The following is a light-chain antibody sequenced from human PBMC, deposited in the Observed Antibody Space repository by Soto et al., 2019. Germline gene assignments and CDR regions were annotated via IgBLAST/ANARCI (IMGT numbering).Light chain of an antibody. CDR3: SSYTTSATRV. J-gene: IGLJ2*01. CDR1: SSDVGVYDY. CDR2: DVS. V-gene: IGLV2-14*03. Sequence: QSALTQPASVSGSPGQSITISCTGTSSDVGVYDYVSWYQQHPGKAPKLLIYDVSNRPAGISNHFSGSKSGNTASLTISGLQAEDEADYYCSSYTTSATRVFGGGTKVPS.